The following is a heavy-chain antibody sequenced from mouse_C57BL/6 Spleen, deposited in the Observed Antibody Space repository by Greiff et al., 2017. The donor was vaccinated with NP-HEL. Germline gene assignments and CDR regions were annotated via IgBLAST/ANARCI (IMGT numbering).Heavy chain of an antibody. J-gene: IGHJ4*01. Sequence: VQLQQSGAELVKPGASVKMSCKASGYTFTSYWITWVKQRPGQGLEWIGDIYPGSGSTNYNEKFKSKATLTVDTSSSTAYMQLSSLTSEDSAVYYCARRVYYDYYAMDYWGQGTSVTVSS. D-gene: IGHD2-1*01. V-gene: IGHV1-55*01. CDR1: GYTFTSYW. CDR3: ARRVYYDYYAMDY. CDR2: IYPGSGST.